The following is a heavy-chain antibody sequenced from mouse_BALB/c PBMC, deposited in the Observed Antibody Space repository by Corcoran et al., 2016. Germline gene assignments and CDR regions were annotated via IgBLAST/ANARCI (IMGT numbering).Heavy chain of an antibody. CDR2: INPSSGYT. CDR3: ARSRYGSSYDWYFDV. D-gene: IGHD1-1*01. CDR1: GYTFTSYT. V-gene: IGHV1-4*01. Sequence: QVQLQQSGAELARPGASVKMSCKASGYTFTSYTMHWVIQRPGHGLEWIGYINPSSGYTNYNQKFKDKATLTADKSSSTAYMQLSSLTSEDSAVYYCARSRYGSSYDWYFDVGGAGTTVTVSS. J-gene: IGHJ1*01.